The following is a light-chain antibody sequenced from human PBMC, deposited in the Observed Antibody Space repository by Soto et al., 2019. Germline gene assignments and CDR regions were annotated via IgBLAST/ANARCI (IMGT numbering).Light chain of an antibody. CDR2: GAS. Sequence: EIVLTQSPGTLSLSPGERATLACRASQSVSSSYLAWYQQKPGQAPRLLIHGASSRATGIPDRFSGSGSGKDFTLTISRLEPEDFAVYYCQHYGSSPRTFGGGTKVEIK. CDR3: QHYGSSPRT. J-gene: IGKJ4*01. V-gene: IGKV3-20*01. CDR1: QSVSSSY.